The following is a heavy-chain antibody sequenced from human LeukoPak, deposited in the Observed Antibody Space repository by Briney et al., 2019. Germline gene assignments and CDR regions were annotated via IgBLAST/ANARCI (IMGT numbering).Heavy chain of an antibody. J-gene: IGHJ4*02. CDR3: AGVPYYYDSSGYDY. CDR1: GGSISSGGYY. Sequence: PSETLSLTCTVSGGSISSGGYYWSWIRQHPGKGLEWIGYIYYSGSTYYNPSLKSRVTISVDTSKNQFSLKLSSVTAADTAVYYCAGVPYYYDSSGYDYWGQGTLVTVSS. V-gene: IGHV4-31*03. D-gene: IGHD3-22*01. CDR2: IYYSGST.